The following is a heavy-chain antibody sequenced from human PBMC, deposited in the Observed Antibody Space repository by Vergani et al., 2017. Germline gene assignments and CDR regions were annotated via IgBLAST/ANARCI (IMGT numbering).Heavy chain of an antibody. CDR2: NDQTGRP. CDR3: ARVNTETNGHLDYYYYMDV. V-gene: IGHV4-34*01. CDR1: GGSFTSYH. J-gene: IGHJ6*03. Sequence: QVQLQQWGGGLLKPSETLSLTCVVNGGSFTSYHWTWIRQSPEEGLEWVGDNDQTGRPYYNPSLKSRPTMSVDKSRNQFSLTLNSVTATDTAIYFCARVNTETNGHLDYYYYMDVWGQGTAVTVS. D-gene: IGHD4-11*01.